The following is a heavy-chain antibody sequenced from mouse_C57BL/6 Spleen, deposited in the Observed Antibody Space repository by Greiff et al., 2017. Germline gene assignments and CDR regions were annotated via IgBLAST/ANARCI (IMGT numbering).Heavy chain of an antibody. CDR1: GFNIKDDY. J-gene: IGHJ1*03. Sequence: VQLQQSGAELVRPGASVKLSCTASGFNIKDDYMHWVKQRPEQGLEWIGRIDPENGDTEYASKFQGKATITAETSSTTAYLQLSSLTSEDTAVYYYTRGKSWYFDVWGTGTTVTVSS. CDR2: IDPENGDT. CDR3: TRGKSWYFDV. V-gene: IGHV14-4*01.